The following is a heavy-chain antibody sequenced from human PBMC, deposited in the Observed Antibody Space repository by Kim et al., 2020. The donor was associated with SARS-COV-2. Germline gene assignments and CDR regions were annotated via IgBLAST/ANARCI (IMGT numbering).Heavy chain of an antibody. CDR1: RYTLTELS. V-gene: IGHV1-24*01. CDR2: FDPEDGET. CDR3: ATGFAYCSGGSCPPPDY. Sequence: ASVKVSCKVSRYTLTELSMHWVRQAPGKGLEWMGGFDPEDGETIYAQKFQGRVTMTEDTSTDTAYMELSSLRSEDTAVYYCATGFAYCSGGSCPPPDYWGQGTLVTVSS. J-gene: IGHJ4*02. D-gene: IGHD2-15*01.